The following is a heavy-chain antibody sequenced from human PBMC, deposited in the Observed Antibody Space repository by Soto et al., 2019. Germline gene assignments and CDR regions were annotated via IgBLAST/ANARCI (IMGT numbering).Heavy chain of an antibody. V-gene: IGHV4-39*01. D-gene: IGHD3-22*01. CDR2: IYYSGRA. Sequence: SETLSLTCTVSGGSITSSSYYWGWIRQPPGKGLEWIGSIYYSGRAYYSPSLKSRVTISVDTSKKQLSLKLSSVTAAETAVYYFARSKSEKTYDSSGYVDYWGQGTLVTVSS. CDR3: ARSKSEKTYDSSGYVDY. CDR1: GGSITSSSYY. J-gene: IGHJ4*02.